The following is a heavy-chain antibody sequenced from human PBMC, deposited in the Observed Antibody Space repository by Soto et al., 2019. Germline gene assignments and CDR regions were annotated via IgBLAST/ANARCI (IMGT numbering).Heavy chain of an antibody. CDR1: GYTFTSYY. V-gene: IGHV1-46*01. D-gene: IGHD3-3*01. Sequence: ASVKVSCKASGYTFTSYYMHWVRQAPGQGLEWMGIINPSGGSTSYAQKFQGRVTMTRDTSTSTVYMEQSSLRSEDTAVYYCARSVADFWSGPLTYYYYGMDVWGQGTTVTVSS. J-gene: IGHJ6*02. CDR2: INPSGGST. CDR3: ARSVADFWSGPLTYYYYGMDV.